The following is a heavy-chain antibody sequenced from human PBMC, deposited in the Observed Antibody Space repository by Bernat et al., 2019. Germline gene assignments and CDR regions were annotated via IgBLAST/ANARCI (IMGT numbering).Heavy chain of an antibody. CDR3: ARNLRYFDWHPGAH. D-gene: IGHD3-9*01. CDR1: GGTFSSYA. Sequence: QVQLVQSGAEVKKPGSSVKVSCKASGGTFSSYAISWVRQAPGQGLEWMGGIIPIFGTANYAQKFQGRVTITADESTSTAYMELSSLRSEDTAVYYCARNLRYFDWHPGAHWGQGTLVTVSS. CDR2: IIPIFGTA. V-gene: IGHV1-69*01. J-gene: IGHJ4*02.